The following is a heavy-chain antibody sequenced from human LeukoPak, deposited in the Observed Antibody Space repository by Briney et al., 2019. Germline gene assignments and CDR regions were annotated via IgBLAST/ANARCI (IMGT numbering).Heavy chain of an antibody. CDR2: IYYSGST. CDR1: GGSISSGDYY. D-gene: IGHD6-19*01. CDR3: ARGLRDSSGWYNWFDP. J-gene: IGHJ5*02. Sequence: PSETLSLTCTVSGGSISSGDYYWSWIRQPPGKGPEWIGYIYYSGSTYYNPSLKSRVTISVDTSKNQFSLKLSSVTAADTAVYYCARGLRDSSGWYNWFDPWGQGTLVTVSS. V-gene: IGHV4-30-4*08.